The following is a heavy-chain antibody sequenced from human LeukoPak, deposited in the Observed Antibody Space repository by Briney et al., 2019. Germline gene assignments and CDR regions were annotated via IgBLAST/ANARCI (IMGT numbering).Heavy chain of an antibody. J-gene: IGHJ6*04. CDR2: ISSSNSYI. Sequence: GGSLRLSCAASGFTFSSFTMNWVRQAPGKGLEWVSSISSSNSYIYYADSVKGRFTISRDNAKNSLYLQINSLRAEDTAVYYCAELGITMIGGVWGKGTTVTISS. V-gene: IGHV3-21*01. CDR1: GFTFSSFT. CDR3: AELGITMIGGV. D-gene: IGHD3-10*02.